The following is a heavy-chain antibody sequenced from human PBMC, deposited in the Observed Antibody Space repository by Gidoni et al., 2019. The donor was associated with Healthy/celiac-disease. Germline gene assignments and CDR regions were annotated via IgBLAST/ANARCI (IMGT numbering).Heavy chain of an antibody. Sequence: EVQLVESGGGLVQPGGSLRLSCPASGFTFSSYRMNWVRQAPGKGLEWVSYISSSSSTIYYADSVKGRFTISRDNAKNSLYLQMNSLRAEDTAVYYCARHSGLIYGSGSIGDYWGQGTLVTVSS. D-gene: IGHD3-10*01. V-gene: IGHV3-48*01. CDR2: ISSSSSTI. J-gene: IGHJ4*02. CDR3: ARHSGLIYGSGSIGDY. CDR1: GFTFSSYR.